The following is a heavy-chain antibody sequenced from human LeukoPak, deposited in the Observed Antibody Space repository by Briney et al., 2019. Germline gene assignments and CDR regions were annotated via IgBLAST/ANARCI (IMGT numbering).Heavy chain of an antibody. D-gene: IGHD3-16*01. J-gene: IGHJ4*02. Sequence: SETLSLTCTVSGGSVSSYYWSWIRQPPGKGLEWIGCISYTGGTNYTPSLKSRVTISLDTSKNQFSLKPNSVTAADTALYYCAGSGGFTSPQNYWGQGTLVTV. CDR1: GGSVSSYY. CDR2: ISYTGGT. V-gene: IGHV4-59*02. CDR3: AGSGGFTSPQNY.